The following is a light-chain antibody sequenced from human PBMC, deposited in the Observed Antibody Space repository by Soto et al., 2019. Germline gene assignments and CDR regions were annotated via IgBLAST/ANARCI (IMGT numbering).Light chain of an antibody. V-gene: IGKV3-15*01. CDR1: QSISTN. CDR2: GAS. Sequence: EIVMTQSPATLSVSPGERATLSCRASQSISTNLAWYQQKPGQAPSLLIYGASTRATGVPARFSGSGSGTEFTLTISSLQSEDFAVYYCQQYNDWRTFGQGTKVEIK. J-gene: IGKJ1*01. CDR3: QQYNDWRT.